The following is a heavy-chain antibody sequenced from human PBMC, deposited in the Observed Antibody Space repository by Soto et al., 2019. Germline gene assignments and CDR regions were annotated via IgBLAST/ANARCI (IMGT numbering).Heavy chain of an antibody. D-gene: IGHD2-21*02. J-gene: IGHJ4*02. CDR1: GGTFSSYA. CDR3: AFKGTANPFY. Sequence: SVKVSCKASGGTFSSYAISWVRQAPGQGFEWMGGIIPIFGTANYAQKFQGRVTITADKSTSTAYMELSSLRSEDTAVYYCAFKGTANPFYWGQGTLVTVSS. V-gene: IGHV1-69*06. CDR2: IIPIFGTA.